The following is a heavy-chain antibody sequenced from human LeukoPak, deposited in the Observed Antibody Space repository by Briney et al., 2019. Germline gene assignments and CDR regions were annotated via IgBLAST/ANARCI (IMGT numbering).Heavy chain of an antibody. D-gene: IGHD2-15*01. CDR3: ARGSIVVVVAAFSAPPFDY. CDR1: GYTFTGYY. CDR2: INPNSGGT. V-gene: IGHV1-2*02. J-gene: IGHJ4*02. Sequence: ASVKVSCKASGYTFTGYYMHWVRQAPGQGPEWMGWINPNSGGTNYAQKFQGRVTMTRDTSINTAYMELSRLTSDDAAVYYCARGSIVVVVAAFSAPPFDYWGQGALVTVSS.